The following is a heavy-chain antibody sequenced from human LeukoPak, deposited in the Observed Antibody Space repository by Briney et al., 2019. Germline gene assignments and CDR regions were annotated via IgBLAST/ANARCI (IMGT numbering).Heavy chain of an antibody. CDR3: AANYHDNRGYYHFDY. V-gene: IGHV3-23*01. D-gene: IGHD3-22*01. CDR1: GFTFSSYT. Sequence: PGGSLRLSCAASGFTFSSYTMSWVRQVPGKGLEWVSAISGNSGSSFYADSVKGRFTISRDNSKNTLYLQMNGLRAEDTAVYHCAANYHDNRGYYHFDYWGQGTLVTVSS. CDR2: ISGNSGSS. J-gene: IGHJ4*02.